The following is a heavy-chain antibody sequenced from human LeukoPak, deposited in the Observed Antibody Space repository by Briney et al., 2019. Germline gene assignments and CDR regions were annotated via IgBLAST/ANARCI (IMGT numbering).Heavy chain of an antibody. J-gene: IGHJ4*02. CDR1: GFAFSSYA. V-gene: IGHV3-23*01. Sequence: GGSLRLSCAASGFAFSSYAMSWVRQAPGKGLEWVSAISGSGGSTYYADSVKGRFTISRDNSKNTLYLQMNSLRAEDTAVYYCANGVYSSGTDCCWGQGTLVTVSS. CDR2: ISGSGGST. CDR3: ANGVYSSGTDCC. D-gene: IGHD6-19*01.